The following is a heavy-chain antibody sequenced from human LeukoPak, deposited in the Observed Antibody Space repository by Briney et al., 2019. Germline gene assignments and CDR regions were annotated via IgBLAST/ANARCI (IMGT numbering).Heavy chain of an antibody. J-gene: IGHJ4*02. CDR2: IYYSGST. CDR1: GGSISSSSYY. Sequence: SETLSLTCTVSGGSISSSSYYWGWIRQPPGKGLEWIGSIYYSGSTYYNPSLKSRVTISVDTSKNQFSLKLSSVTAADTAVYYCAREGRLQRFDYWGQGTLVTVSS. V-gene: IGHV4-39*02. CDR3: AREGRLQRFDY. D-gene: IGHD5-24*01.